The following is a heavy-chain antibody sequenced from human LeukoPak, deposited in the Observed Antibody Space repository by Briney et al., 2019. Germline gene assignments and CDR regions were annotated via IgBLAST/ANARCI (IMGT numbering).Heavy chain of an antibody. Sequence: GGSLRLSCAASGFTFSSYSMNWVRQAPGKGLEWVSSISSSSSYIYYADSVKGRFTISRDSAKNSLYLQMNSLRAEDTAVYYCARDGIAVATLDYWGQGTLVTVSS. CDR3: ARDGIAVATLDY. V-gene: IGHV3-21*01. CDR1: GFTFSSYS. D-gene: IGHD6-19*01. CDR2: ISSSSSYI. J-gene: IGHJ4*02.